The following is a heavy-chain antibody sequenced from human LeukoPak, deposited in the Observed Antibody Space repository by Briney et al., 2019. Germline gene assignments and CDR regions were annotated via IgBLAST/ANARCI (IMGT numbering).Heavy chain of an antibody. CDR1: GFTFNNYA. V-gene: IGHV3-23*01. CDR2: VFGGGGSA. CDR3: GKTTVGYSSGRYPGWPVDY. J-gene: IGHJ4*02. D-gene: IGHD6-19*01. Sequence: GGSLRLSCAASGFTFNNYAMYWVRQAPGKGLEWVAGVFGGGGSAHYTDSVKGRFTIFRDNSKNTVYLQMNSLRAEDTAVYYCGKTTVGYSSGRYPGWPVDYWGQGTLVTVSS.